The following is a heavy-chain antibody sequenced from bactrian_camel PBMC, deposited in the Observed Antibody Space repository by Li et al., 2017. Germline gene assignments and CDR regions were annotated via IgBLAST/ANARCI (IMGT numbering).Heavy chain of an antibody. CDR3: AADLGWCGSAPLQREFRN. Sequence: HVQLVESGGGSVQPGGSLNLTCAASGYTMNMYCMGWFRQAPGKEREAVAAIYTRLSSIFYADSIKGRFTVSHVNSNNTLHLQMNSLKPEDTAVYYCAADLGWCGSAPLQREFRNGGQGTQVTVS. CDR2: IYTRLSSI. CDR1: GYTMNMYC. V-gene: IGHV3S54*01. D-gene: IGHD6*01. J-gene: IGHJ4*01.